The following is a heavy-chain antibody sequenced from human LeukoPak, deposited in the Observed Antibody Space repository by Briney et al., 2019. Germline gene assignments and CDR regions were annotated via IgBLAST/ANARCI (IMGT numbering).Heavy chain of an antibody. Sequence: GGSLRLSCAASGFTSSRYDMHWVRQDTGRGLEWVSAICTAGDTYYPGSVKGRFTISRENAKNSLYLQMNSLRAEDTAVYYCVRDTAVAAKFGNWHFDLWGRGTLVTVSS. J-gene: IGHJ2*01. CDR1: GFTSSRYD. V-gene: IGHV3-13*01. D-gene: IGHD2-21*02. CDR2: ICTAGDT. CDR3: VRDTAVAAKFGNWHFDL.